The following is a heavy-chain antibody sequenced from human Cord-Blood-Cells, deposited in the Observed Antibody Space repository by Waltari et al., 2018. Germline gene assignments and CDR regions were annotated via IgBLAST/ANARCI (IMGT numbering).Heavy chain of an antibody. CDR1: GGSISSSSYY. CDR3: ARHIRITGTTPPNNWFDP. V-gene: IGHV4-39*01. J-gene: IGHJ5*02. CDR2: IYYSGIT. Sequence: QLQLQESGPGLVKPSETLSLTCTVSGGSISSSSYYWGWIRQPPGKGLEWIGSIYYSGITNDKPSLKSRVTRSVDTSKNQFSLKLSSVTAADTAVYYCARHIRITGTTPPNNWFDPWGQGTLVTVSS. D-gene: IGHD1-7*01.